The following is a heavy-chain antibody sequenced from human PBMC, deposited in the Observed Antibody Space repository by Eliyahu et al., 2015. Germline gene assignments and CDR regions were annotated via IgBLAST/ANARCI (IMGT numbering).Heavy chain of an antibody. CDR2: MNPNSGNT. V-gene: IGHV1-8*01. CDR1: GYXFTSYD. CDR3: ARLAVGYYYDSSGYIPFDY. D-gene: IGHD3-22*01. J-gene: IGHJ4*02. Sequence: QVQLVQSGAEVKKPGASVKVSCKASGYXFTSYDINWVRQATGQGLEWMGWMNPNSGNTGYAQKFQGRVTMTRNTSISTAYMELSSLRSEDTAVYYCARLAVGYYYDSSGYIPFDYWGQGTLVTVSS.